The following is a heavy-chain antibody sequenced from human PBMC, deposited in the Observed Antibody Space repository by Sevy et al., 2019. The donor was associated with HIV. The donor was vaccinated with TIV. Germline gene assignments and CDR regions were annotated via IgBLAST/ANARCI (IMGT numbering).Heavy chain of an antibody. CDR2: ISWNSGSI. Sequence: GGSLRLSCAASGFTFDDYAMHWVRQAPGKGLEWVSGISWNSGSIGYADSVKGRFTISRDNAKNSLYLQMNSLRAEDTALYYCAKDIRAITMVRGLTFDPSGQGTLVTVSS. D-gene: IGHD3-10*01. CDR3: AKDIRAITMVRGLTFDP. J-gene: IGHJ5*02. CDR1: GFTFDDYA. V-gene: IGHV3-9*01.